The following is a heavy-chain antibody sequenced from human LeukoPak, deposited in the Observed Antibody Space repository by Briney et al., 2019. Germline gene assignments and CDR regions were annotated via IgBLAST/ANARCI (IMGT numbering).Heavy chain of an antibody. Sequence: GGSLRLSCAASGLTFSSYAMSWVRQAPGKGLEWVSAISGSGGSTYYADPVKGRFTISRDNSKNTLYLQMNSLRAEDTAVYYCAKDLAKFRYRLTVLDYWGQGTLVTVSS. D-gene: IGHD2-2*01. CDR2: ISGSGGST. V-gene: IGHV3-23*01. CDR1: GLTFSSYA. CDR3: AKDLAKFRYRLTVLDY. J-gene: IGHJ4*02.